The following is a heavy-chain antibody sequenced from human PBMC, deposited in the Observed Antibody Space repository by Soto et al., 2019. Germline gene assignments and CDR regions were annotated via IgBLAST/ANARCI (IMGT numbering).Heavy chain of an antibody. CDR3: ARDGITKLIKGAFDI. Sequence: SETLSLTCTISGGAISTYYWTWIRQPPGKGLEWIGYIYYTGSTSYNPSLRSRVTISIDTSKNQFSLRLTSVTAADTAVYYCARDGITKLIKGAFDIWGQGTMVTVSS. J-gene: IGHJ3*02. CDR2: IYYTGST. CDR1: GGAISTYY. V-gene: IGHV4-59*01. D-gene: IGHD3-10*01.